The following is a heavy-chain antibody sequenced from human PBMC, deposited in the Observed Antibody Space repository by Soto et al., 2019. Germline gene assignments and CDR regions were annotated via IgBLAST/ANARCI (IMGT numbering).Heavy chain of an antibody. V-gene: IGHV3-33*01. CDR2: IWYDGSNK. CDR3: AREPHSGSYNFDC. J-gene: IGHJ4*02. CDR1: GFTFSSYG. D-gene: IGHD1-26*01. Sequence: QVQLVESGGGVVQPGRSLRLSCAASGFTFSSYGMHWVRQAPGKGLEWVAVIWYDGSNKYYADSVKGRFTISRDNSKNTLYLQMTSFRAEDAALCYCAREPHSGSYNFDCWGQGTLVTVFS.